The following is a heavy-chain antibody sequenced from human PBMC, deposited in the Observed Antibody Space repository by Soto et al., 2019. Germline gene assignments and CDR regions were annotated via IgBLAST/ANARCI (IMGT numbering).Heavy chain of an antibody. CDR2: INYRGNT. Sequence: PSETLSLTCTVSRGSTTGSTYYWGWVRQPPGKGLEWIGSINYRGNTFYNPSLKSRVTLSVDSSKNQISLKVTSMTAADTATYSCARQGGYFDYWGQGALVTVSS. CDR3: ARQGGYFDY. CDR1: RGSTTGSTYY. J-gene: IGHJ4*02. D-gene: IGHD2-15*01. V-gene: IGHV4-39*01.